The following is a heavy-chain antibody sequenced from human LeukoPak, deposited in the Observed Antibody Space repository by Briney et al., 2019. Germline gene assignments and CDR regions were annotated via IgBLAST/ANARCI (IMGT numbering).Heavy chain of an antibody. CDR3: AKGGIVEPY. D-gene: IGHD1-26*01. V-gene: IGHV3-33*06. J-gene: IGHJ4*02. CDR2: IWYDGSNK. Sequence: GXSLRLSCAASGFTFSSYGMHWVRQAPGKGLEWVAVIWYDGSNKYYADSVKGRFTISRDNSKNTLYLQMNSLRAEDTAVYYCAKGGIVEPYWGQGTLVTVSS. CDR1: GFTFSSYG.